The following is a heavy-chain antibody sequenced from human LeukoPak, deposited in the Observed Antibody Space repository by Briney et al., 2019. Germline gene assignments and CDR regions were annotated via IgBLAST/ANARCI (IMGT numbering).Heavy chain of an antibody. J-gene: IGHJ6*02. D-gene: IGHD2-2*01. Sequence: SETLALTCAVYGGSFSGYYWSWIRQPPGKGLEWIGEINHSGSTNYNPSLKSRVTISVDTSKNQFSLKLSSVTAADTAVYYCAREVVVPAVRNYYYGMDVWGQGTTVTVSS. CDR2: INHSGST. V-gene: IGHV4-34*01. CDR3: AREVVVPAVRNYYYGMDV. CDR1: GGSFSGYY.